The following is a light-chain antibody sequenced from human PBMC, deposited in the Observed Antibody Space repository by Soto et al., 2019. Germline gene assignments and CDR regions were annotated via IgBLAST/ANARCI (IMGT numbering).Light chain of an antibody. J-gene: IGKJ4*02. CDR1: QSVSSY. Sequence: EIVLTQSPGTLSLSPGARATLSCRASQSVSSYLAWYQQKPGQAPRLLIYDAPNRATGIPAMFSGSGSGTDFTLTISNLEPEDLAVYDCQQRSNWTPSFGPGTRVEL. CDR3: QQRSNWTPS. V-gene: IGKV3-11*01. CDR2: DAP.